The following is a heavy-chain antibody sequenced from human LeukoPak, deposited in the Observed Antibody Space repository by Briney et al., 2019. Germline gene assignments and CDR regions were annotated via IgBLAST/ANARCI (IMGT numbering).Heavy chain of an antibody. CDR3: ARGGSPVDTAMVGNWFDP. Sequence: SETLSLTCTVSGGSISSSSYYWGWIRQPPGKGLEWIGSIYYSGSTYYNPSLKSRVTISVDTSKNQFSLKLSSVTAADTAVYYCARGGSPVDTAMVGNWFDPWGQGTLVTVSS. V-gene: IGHV4-39*01. J-gene: IGHJ5*02. CDR1: GGSISSSSYY. D-gene: IGHD5-18*01. CDR2: IYYSGST.